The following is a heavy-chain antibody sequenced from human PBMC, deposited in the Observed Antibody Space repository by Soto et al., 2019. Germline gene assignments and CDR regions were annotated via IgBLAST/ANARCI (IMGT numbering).Heavy chain of an antibody. D-gene: IGHD1-26*01. CDR1: GFTFTDSA. V-gene: IGHV1-58*02. CDR3: AAASVLGPTAKYYSYGIDV. Sequence: QMQLEQSGPEVKKPGTSVKVSCKASGFTFTDSAMQWVRQARGQRLEWIGWIVVGSNTTNYAQTFQERVTITRDMSTSTAFMELSSLRSEDTAVYYCAAASVLGPTAKYYSYGIDVWGQGTTVTVSS. CDR2: IVVGSNTT. J-gene: IGHJ6*02.